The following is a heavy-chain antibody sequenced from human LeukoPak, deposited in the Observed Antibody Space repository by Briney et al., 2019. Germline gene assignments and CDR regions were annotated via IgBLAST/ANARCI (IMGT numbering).Heavy chain of an antibody. CDR2: IIPIFGTA. CDR3: ARDSGYSSSWYDY. J-gene: IGHJ4*02. V-gene: IGHV1-69*06. Sequence: ASVKVSCKASGGTFISYAISWVRQAPGQGLEWMGGIIPIFGTANYAQKFQGRVTITADKSTSTAYMELSSLRSEDTAVYYCARDSGYSSSWYDYWGQGTLVTVSS. CDR1: GGTFISYA. D-gene: IGHD6-13*01.